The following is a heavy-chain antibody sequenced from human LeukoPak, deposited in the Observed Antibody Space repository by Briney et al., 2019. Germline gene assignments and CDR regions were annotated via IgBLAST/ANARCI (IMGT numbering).Heavy chain of an antibody. CDR3: AKGKQYLEWLPDP. D-gene: IGHD3-3*01. CDR2: VSPAYGRT. V-gene: IGHV3-23*01. CDR1: GFSFNNYA. Sequence: GGSLRLSCSASGFSFNNYAMSWIRQAPGKGLTWVSLVSPAYGRTYYADSVKGRFTISRDNSNNMLSLYMSSLRADDTAVYYCAKGKQYLEWLPDPWGQGTLVTVSS. J-gene: IGHJ5*02.